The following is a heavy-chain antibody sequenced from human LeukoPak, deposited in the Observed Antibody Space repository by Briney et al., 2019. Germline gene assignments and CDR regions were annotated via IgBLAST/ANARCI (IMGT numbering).Heavy chain of an antibody. CDR2: INPSGGST. CDR1: GYTVTELS. V-gene: IGHV1-46*01. J-gene: IGHJ6*03. CDR3: ARAPANYYYYMDV. Sequence: ASVKVSCKVSGYTVTELSMHWVRQAPGQGLEWMGIINPSGGSTSYAQKFQGRVTMTRDTSTSTAYMELRSLRSDDTAVYYCARAPANYYYYMDVWGKGTTVTVSS.